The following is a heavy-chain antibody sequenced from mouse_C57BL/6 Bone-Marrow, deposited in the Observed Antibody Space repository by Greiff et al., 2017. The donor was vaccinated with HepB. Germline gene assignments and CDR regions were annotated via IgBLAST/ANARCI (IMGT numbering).Heavy chain of an antibody. CDR1: GYTFTSYW. Sequence: QVQLKQPGAELVKPGASVKLSCKASGYTFTSYWMHWVKQRPGQGLEWIGMIHPNSGSTNYNEKFKSKATLTVDKSSSTAYMQLSSLTSEDSAVYYCAREITTVVYFDYWGQGTTLTVSS. D-gene: IGHD1-1*01. CDR3: AREITTVVYFDY. V-gene: IGHV1-64*01. CDR2: IHPNSGST. J-gene: IGHJ2*01.